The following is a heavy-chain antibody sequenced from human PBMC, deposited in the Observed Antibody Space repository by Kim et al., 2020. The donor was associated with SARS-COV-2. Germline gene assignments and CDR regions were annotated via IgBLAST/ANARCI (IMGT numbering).Heavy chain of an antibody. Sequence: GGSLRLSCAASGFTFDSYGMNWVRQAPGKGLEWVSSISYSGRSTSYVDSVRGRFIISRDDSQNTLYLQMERLSVEDTAVYYCAKYRRGFVSVTNSYFPPYHFYGMAVGSEESTLTVSS. CDR3: AKYRRGFVSVTNSYFPPYHFYGMAV. D-gene: IGHD3-10*01. CDR2: ISYSGRST. CDR1: GFTFDSYG. V-gene: IGHV3-23*05. J-gene: IGHJ6*04.